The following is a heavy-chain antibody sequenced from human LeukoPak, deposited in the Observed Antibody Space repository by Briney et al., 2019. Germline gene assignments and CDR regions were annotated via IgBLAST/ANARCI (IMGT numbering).Heavy chain of an antibody. V-gene: IGHV3-11*01. Sequence: PGGSLRLSCAASGFIFSNYYMSWIRQAPGKGLEWVSYMSHTGDKIYYGDSVNGRFAMSRDNAKNSVFLQMNSLRAEDTALYYCARDDGNTCDFWGQGTLVIVSS. J-gene: IGHJ4*02. CDR2: MSHTGDKI. CDR3: ARDDGNTCDF. CDR1: GFIFSNYY. D-gene: IGHD1-14*01.